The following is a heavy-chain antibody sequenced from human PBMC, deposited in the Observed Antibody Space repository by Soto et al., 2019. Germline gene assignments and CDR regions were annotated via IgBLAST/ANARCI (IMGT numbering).Heavy chain of an antibody. Sequence: AETLSLTCAVYGGSXSGYYWTWIRQPPGEGLEWIGEINPRGSTNYNPSPKSRVTISVDTSKHQFSLKLKSVTAADTAVYYCARGSSGYYYSWFDSWGQGTLVTVSS. CDR1: GGSXSGYY. CDR3: ARGSSGYYYSWFDS. CDR2: INPRGST. J-gene: IGHJ5*01. D-gene: IGHD3-22*01. V-gene: IGHV4-34*01.